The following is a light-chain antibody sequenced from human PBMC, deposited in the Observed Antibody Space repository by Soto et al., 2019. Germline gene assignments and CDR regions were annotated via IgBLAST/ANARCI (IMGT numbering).Light chain of an antibody. CDR1: QSISSY. V-gene: IGKV1-39*01. CDR3: QQSYSTPFT. Sequence: DIQMTQSPSSLSASVGDRVTNTCRASQSISSYLNWYQQKPGKAPKLLIYAASSLQSGVPSRFSGSGSETDFTLTISSLQPEDFATYYGQQSYSTPFTFGPGTKVDIK. CDR2: AAS. J-gene: IGKJ3*01.